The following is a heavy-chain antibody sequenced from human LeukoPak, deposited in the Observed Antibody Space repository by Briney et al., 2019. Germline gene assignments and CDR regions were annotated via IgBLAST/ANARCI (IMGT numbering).Heavy chain of an antibody. CDR2: MNPNSGNT. Sequence: ASVKVSCKASGYTFTRYDINWVRQATGQGLEWMGWMNPNSGNTGYAQKFQGRVTMTRNTSISTAYMEPSSLRSEDTAVYYCAREVVAATNWFDPWGQGTLVTVSS. CDR1: GYTFTRYD. CDR3: AREVVAATNWFDP. J-gene: IGHJ5*02. D-gene: IGHD2-15*01. V-gene: IGHV1-8*01.